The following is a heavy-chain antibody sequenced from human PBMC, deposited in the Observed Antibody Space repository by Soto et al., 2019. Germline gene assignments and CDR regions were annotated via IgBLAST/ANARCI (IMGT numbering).Heavy chain of an antibody. D-gene: IGHD3-10*01. CDR2: INHSGST. V-gene: IGHV4-34*01. J-gene: IGHJ5*02. CDR3: ARGFRRITMVRGVIDP. Sequence: PSETLSLTCAVYGGSFSGYYWSWIRQPPGKGLEWIGEINHSGSTNYNPSLKSRVTISVDTSKNQFSLKLSSVTAADTAVYYCARGFRRITMVRGVIDPWGQGTLVTVSS. CDR1: GGSFSGYY.